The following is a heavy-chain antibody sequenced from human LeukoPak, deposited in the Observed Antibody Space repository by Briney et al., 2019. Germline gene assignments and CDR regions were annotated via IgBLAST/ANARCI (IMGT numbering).Heavy chain of an antibody. Sequence: GGSLRLSCAASGFTFSSYPVTWVRQTPEKGLEWVSSISGSGGTTYYADSVKGRFTISRDNSKNTLYLQMNSLRGEDTAVYFCAKDSAPDFRERYWGQGALVSVSS. D-gene: IGHD3-3*01. CDR3: AKDSAPDFRERY. V-gene: IGHV3-23*01. J-gene: IGHJ4*02. CDR1: GFTFSSYP. CDR2: ISGSGGTT.